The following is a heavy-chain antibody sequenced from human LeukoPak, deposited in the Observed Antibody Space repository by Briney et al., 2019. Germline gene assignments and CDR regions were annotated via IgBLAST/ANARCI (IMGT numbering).Heavy chain of an antibody. D-gene: IGHD1-1*01. CDR3: ARRTTVAPEYHFGS. V-gene: IGHV4-4*02. CDR1: GGSITRTNW. CDR2: VSLSGLT. Sequence: SETLSLTCGVSGGSITRTNWWSWVRQPPGQGLEWIGEVSLSGLTNYNPSLSSRIIMALDTSKNHLSLHLTSVTAADTAVYYCARRTTVAPEYHFGSWGQGILVTVSS. J-gene: IGHJ4*02.